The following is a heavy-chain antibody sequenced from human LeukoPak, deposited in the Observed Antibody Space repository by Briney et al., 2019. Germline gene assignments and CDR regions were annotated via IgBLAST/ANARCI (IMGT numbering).Heavy chain of an antibody. V-gene: IGHV1-2*02. J-gene: IGHJ4*02. CDR2: INPNSGGI. Sequence: ASVKGSCKASEYTFTVYYMHCVRQAPGQGLEWMGWINPNSGGINSSQKFQGRVTMSRDTSISTTFMELSRLRSDDTAVYYCAREGAGDGYNFGFDYWGQGTLVTVSS. CDR1: EYTFTVYY. D-gene: IGHD5-24*01. CDR3: AREGAGDGYNFGFDY.